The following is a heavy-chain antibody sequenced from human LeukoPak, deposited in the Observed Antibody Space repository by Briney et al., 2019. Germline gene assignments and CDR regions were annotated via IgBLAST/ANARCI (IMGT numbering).Heavy chain of an antibody. Sequence: PGRSLRLSCAASGFTFSSYGMHWVRQAPGKGLEWVAVISYDGSNKFYADSAKGRFTISRDNSKNTLYLQMNSLRAEDTAVYYCAKSARLGELSLDWGQGTLVTVSS. V-gene: IGHV3-30*18. CDR2: ISYDGSNK. J-gene: IGHJ4*02. D-gene: IGHD3-16*02. CDR1: GFTFSSYG. CDR3: AKSARLGELSLD.